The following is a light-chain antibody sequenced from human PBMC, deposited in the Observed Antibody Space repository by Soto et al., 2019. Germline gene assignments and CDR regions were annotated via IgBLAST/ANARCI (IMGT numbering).Light chain of an antibody. J-gene: IGKJ1*01. V-gene: IGKV4-1*01. CDR1: QSLLHSSDNRNY. CDR2: WAA. Sequence: EIVMAQFPETLAVSVGERATIKCRSSQSLLHSSDNRNYLTWYQQKPGQPPKLLIYWAATRQSGVPDRFSGGGSGTDFTLTINRLQAEGVAFYQFHEYDSPPCTFGQGTKVEI. CDR3: HEYDSPPCT.